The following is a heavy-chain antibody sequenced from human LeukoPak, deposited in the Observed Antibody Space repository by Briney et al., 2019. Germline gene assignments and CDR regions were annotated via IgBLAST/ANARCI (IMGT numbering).Heavy chain of an antibody. CDR1: GDSISSGGYY. D-gene: IGHD3-10*01. V-gene: IGHV4-31*03. CDR3: ARGVTMVRGTPDSYFDY. J-gene: IGHJ4*02. CDR2: IYYSWST. Sequence: PSETLSLTCTVSGDSISSGGYYWSWIRQHPGKGLEWNGYIYYSWSTYYNPSLKSRVTLTVDTSKNQSSLKLSSVTAADTAVYYCARGVTMVRGTPDSYFDYGGQGTLVTVSS.